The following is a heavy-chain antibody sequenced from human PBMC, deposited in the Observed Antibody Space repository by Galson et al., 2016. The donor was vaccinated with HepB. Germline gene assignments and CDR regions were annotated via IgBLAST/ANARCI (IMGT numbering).Heavy chain of an antibody. V-gene: IGHV3-23*01. CDR1: GFTFRNYV. Sequence: SLRLSCAASGFTFRNYVMNWVRQAPGKGLEWVSSISGSGNSTYYADSVKGRFTISRDNSEDTLHLQMNSLRAEDTALYYCTKAKVGTRGMDVWGQGTSVTVSS. CDR3: TKAKVGTRGMDV. D-gene: IGHD1-26*01. J-gene: IGHJ6*02. CDR2: ISGSGNST.